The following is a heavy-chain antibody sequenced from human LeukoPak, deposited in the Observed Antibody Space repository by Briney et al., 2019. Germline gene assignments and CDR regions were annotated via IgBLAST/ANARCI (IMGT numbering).Heavy chain of an antibody. V-gene: IGHV3-23*01. CDR2: IRGGGAAA. D-gene: IGHD5-18*01. Sequence: GGSLRLSCAASGFTFDAYAMHWVRQAPGKGLEWVSVIRGGGAAAFYIDSVKGRFAISRDNSRNTLYLHLNSLRADDTAVYYCAKSSSSYGNDALDIWGQGTMVTVSS. J-gene: IGHJ3*02. CDR1: GFTFDAYA. CDR3: AKSSSSYGNDALDI.